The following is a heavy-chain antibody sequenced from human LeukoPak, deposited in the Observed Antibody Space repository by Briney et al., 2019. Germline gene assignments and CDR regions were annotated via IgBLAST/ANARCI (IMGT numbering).Heavy chain of an antibody. CDR3: AKEARYFDWLLSYFDY. J-gene: IGHJ4*02. V-gene: IGHV3-23*01. CDR1: GFTFSSYA. Sequence: GGSLRLSCAASGFTFSSYAMSWVRQAPGKGLEWVSAISGSGGSTYYADSVKGRFTISRDNSKNTLYLQMNSLRAEDTAVYYCAKEARYFDWLLSYFDYWGQGTLVTVSS. CDR2: ISGSGGST. D-gene: IGHD3-9*01.